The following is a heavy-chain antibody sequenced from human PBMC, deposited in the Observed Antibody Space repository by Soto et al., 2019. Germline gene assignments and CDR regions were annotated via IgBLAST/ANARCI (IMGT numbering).Heavy chain of an antibody. D-gene: IGHD3-16*01. CDR3: ARDRWGGPDHYYYYGMDV. V-gene: IGHV4-59*01. Sequence: PSETLSLTCTVSGGSISSYYWSWIRQPPGKGLEWIGYIYYSGSTNYNPSLKSRVTISVDTSKNQFSLKLSSVTAADTAVYYCARDRWGGPDHYYYYGMDVWGQGTTVTVSS. CDR1: GGSISSYY. CDR2: IYYSGST. J-gene: IGHJ6*02.